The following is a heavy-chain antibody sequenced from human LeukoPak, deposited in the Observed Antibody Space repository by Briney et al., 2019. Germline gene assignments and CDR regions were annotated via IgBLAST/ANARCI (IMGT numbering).Heavy chain of an antibody. CDR1: GFSFSDYY. CDR3: ARPTIAAAGNFEY. Sequence: PGGSLRLSCAASGFSFSDYYMSWTRQAPGKGLEWVSHISSFSNFRSYADSVKGRFTISRDNAKNSLYLQVNSLRAEDTAVYYCARPTIAAAGNFEYWGQGTLVTVSS. D-gene: IGHD6-13*01. V-gene: IGHV3-11*03. CDR2: ISSFSNFR. J-gene: IGHJ4*02.